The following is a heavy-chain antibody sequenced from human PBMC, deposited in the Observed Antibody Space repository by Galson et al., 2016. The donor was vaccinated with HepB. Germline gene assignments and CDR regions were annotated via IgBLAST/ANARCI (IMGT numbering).Heavy chain of an antibody. CDR2: ILYDGSRT. CDR1: GFMFDSFG. Sequence: SLRLSCAGSGFMFDSFGFHWVRQAPGRGLEWQAGILYDGSRTYYEGSLKGRFTISRDNSENMLSLQMNSLRPDDTAVYHCVKMAVVELEPHDGSEMWGQGTMVTVAS. J-gene: IGHJ3*02. D-gene: IGHD1-1*01. CDR3: VKMAVVELEPHDGSEM. V-gene: IGHV3-30*18.